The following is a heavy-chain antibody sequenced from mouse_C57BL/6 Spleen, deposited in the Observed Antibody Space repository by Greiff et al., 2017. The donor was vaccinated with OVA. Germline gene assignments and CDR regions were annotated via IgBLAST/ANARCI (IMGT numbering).Heavy chain of an antibody. V-gene: IGHV1-55*01. CDR1: GYTFTSYW. Sequence: QVQLQQSGAELVKPGASVKMSCKASGYTFTSYWITWVKQRPGQGLEWIGDIYPGSGSTNYNEKFKSKATLTVDTSSSTAYMQLSSLTSEDSAVYYCAREITSSVAGYFDYWGQGTTLTVSS. CDR2: IYPGSGST. CDR3: AREITSSVAGYFDY. D-gene: IGHD1-1*01. J-gene: IGHJ2*01.